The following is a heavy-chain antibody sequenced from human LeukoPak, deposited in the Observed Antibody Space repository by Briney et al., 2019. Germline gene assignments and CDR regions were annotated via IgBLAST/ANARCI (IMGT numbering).Heavy chain of an antibody. D-gene: IGHD6-13*01. CDR2: IDPSGGST. CDR1: GYTFTSYY. J-gene: IGHJ4*02. Sequence: ATVKVSCKASGYTFTSYYMHWVRQAPGQGLEWMGIIDPSGGSTSYAQKFQGRVTMTRDTSTSTVYMELSSLRSEDTAVYYCARVGRSSYAFDYWGQGTLVTVSS. CDR3: ARVGRSSYAFDY. V-gene: IGHV1-46*01.